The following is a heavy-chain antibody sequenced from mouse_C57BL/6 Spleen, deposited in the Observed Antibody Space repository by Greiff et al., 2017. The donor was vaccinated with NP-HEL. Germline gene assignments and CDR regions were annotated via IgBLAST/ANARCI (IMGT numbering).Heavy chain of an antibody. CDR1: GFTFSSYA. J-gene: IGHJ3*01. CDR3: AREGTAQAPFAY. V-gene: IGHV5-4*01. CDR2: ISDGGSYT. D-gene: IGHD3-2*02. Sequence: EVQVVESGGGLVKPGGSLKLSCAASGFTFSSYAMSWVRQTPEKRLEWVATISDGGSYTYYPDNVKGRFTISRDNAKNNLYLQMSHLKSEDTAMYYWAREGTAQAPFAYWGQGTLVTVSA.